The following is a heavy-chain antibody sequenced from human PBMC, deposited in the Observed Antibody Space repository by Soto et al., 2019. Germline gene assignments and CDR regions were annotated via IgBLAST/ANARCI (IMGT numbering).Heavy chain of an antibody. J-gene: IGHJ6*02. CDR2: ISYDGSNK. CDR1: GFTFSSYG. CDR3: AKGYCSGGSCYPLEYYYYYYGMDV. D-gene: IGHD2-15*01. V-gene: IGHV3-30*18. Sequence: QVQLVESGGGVVQPGRSLRLSCAASGFTFSSYGMHWVRQAPGKGLEWVAVISYDGSNKYYADSVKSRFTISRDNSKNTLYLQMNSLRAEDTAVYYCAKGYCSGGSCYPLEYYYYYYGMDVWGQGTTVTVSS.